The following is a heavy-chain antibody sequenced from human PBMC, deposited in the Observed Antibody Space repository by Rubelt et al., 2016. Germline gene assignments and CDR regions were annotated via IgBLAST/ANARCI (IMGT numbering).Heavy chain of an antibody. J-gene: IGHJ4*02. CDR1: GGSMNSAGDH. CDR3: ARGQGRDGYIH. Sequence: QLQLEESGPGLVKPSETLSLICSVSGGSMNSAGDHWDWIRQSPGKGLEWIGSIYYNGTTYYNPSLKSRLTISVDTSKNQFSLKLSAVTAADTAVYYCARGQGRDGYIHWGQGTLVTVSS. V-gene: IGHV4-39*07. CDR2: IYYNGTT. D-gene: IGHD5-24*01.